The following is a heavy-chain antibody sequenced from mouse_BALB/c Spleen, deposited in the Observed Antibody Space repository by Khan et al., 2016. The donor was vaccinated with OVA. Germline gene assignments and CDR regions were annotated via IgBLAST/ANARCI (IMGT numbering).Heavy chain of an antibody. Sequence: VQLKQSGAELVKPGASVKLSCKASGYTFTEYIIHWLKQRSGQGLEWIGWFYPGGTTIKYNEKFKDKATLTADKSSSTVYMELSRLTSEDSAVYFCARHEDYGNWLDYWGQGTTLTVSS. CDR2: FYPGGTTI. CDR1: GYTFTEYI. D-gene: IGHD2-1*01. V-gene: IGHV1-62-2*01. J-gene: IGHJ2*01. CDR3: ARHEDYGNWLDY.